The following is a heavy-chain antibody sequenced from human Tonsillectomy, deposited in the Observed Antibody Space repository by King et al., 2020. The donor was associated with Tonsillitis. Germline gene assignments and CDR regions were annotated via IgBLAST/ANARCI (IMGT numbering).Heavy chain of an antibody. CDR3: AARGIVSGFDV. CDR1: GFTFDDYA. D-gene: IGHD2-21*01. Sequence: VQLVESGGDLVQPGKSLRLSCVTSGFTFDDYAMHWVRQAPGKGLEWVSAISWNSGNIGYGDSVKGRFSISRDNARRTAYLQMDSLRPEDTGLYYCAARGIVSGFDVWGQGTMVTVSS. V-gene: IGHV3-9*01. CDR2: ISWNSGNI. J-gene: IGHJ3*01.